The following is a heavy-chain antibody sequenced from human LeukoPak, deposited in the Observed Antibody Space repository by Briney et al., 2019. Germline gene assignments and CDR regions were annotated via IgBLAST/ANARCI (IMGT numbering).Heavy chain of an antibody. V-gene: IGHV3-21*01. D-gene: IGHD4-17*01. CDR2: ISSSSDYI. CDR3: AREGYGDYYFDY. J-gene: IGHJ4*02. Sequence: GGSLRLSCAASGFTFSNYIMNWVRQAPGKGLEWVSSISSSSDYIYYVDSLKGRFTISRDNAKNSLFLQMNSLRAEDTAVYYCAREGYGDYYFDYWGQGTLVTVSS. CDR1: GFTFSNYI.